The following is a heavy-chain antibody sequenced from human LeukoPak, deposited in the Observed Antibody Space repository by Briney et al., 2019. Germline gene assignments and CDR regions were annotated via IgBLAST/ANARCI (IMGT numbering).Heavy chain of an antibody. V-gene: IGHV3-21*01. J-gene: IGHJ4*02. Sequence: GGSPRLSCAASGFTSSRDSLNWVPAAPGAGVEWVSSISSSSRYIYYTDSVKGRFTISSDNTKNKLYLHKNSLRAEDTAVYYSARVGKIVGAPGVVDFFDYGGQGTLVTVSS. CDR2: ISSSSRYI. D-gene: IGHD1-26*01. CDR1: GFTSSRDS. CDR3: ARVGKIVGAPGVVDFFDY.